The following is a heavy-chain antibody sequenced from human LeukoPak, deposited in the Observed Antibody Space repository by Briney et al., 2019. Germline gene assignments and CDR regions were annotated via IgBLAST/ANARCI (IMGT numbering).Heavy chain of an antibody. Sequence: SETLSLTCAVYGGSFSGYYWSWIRQPPGKGLEWIGEINHSGSTNYNPSFKSRVTISVDTSKNQFSLKLSSVTAADTAVYYCARPSYSSSSIYYFDYWGQGTLVTVSS. V-gene: IGHV4-34*01. CDR1: GGSFSGYY. CDR2: INHSGST. D-gene: IGHD6-13*01. J-gene: IGHJ4*02. CDR3: ARPSYSSSSIYYFDY.